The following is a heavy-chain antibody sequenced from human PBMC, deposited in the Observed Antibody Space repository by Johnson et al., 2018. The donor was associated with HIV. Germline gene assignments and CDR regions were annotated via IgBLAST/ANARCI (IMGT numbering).Heavy chain of an antibody. V-gene: IGHV3-33*08. CDR2: IWFDGGNK. Sequence: QVQLVESGGGLVQPGGSLRLSCAASGFTFSTYGMNWVRQAPGKGLEWVAVIWFDGGNKYYADSVKGRFTISRDNSNNTMYLQMNSLRAEDTAVYYCARGGGAYSGGDWLRTFDIWGQGTMVTVSS. J-gene: IGHJ3*02. CDR3: ARGGGAYSGGDWLRTFDI. CDR1: GFTFSTYG. D-gene: IGHD2-21*02.